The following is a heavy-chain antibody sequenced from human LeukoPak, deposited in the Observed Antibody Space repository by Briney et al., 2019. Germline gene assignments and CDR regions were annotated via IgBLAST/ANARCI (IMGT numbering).Heavy chain of an antibody. J-gene: IGHJ4*02. CDR2: ISQDGGEK. CDR1: GFTFSNYW. V-gene: IGHV3-7*01. D-gene: IGHD1-14*01. CDR3: ARDSYRALEY. Sequence: GGSLRLSCAASGFTFSNYWMKRVRQAPGKGLEWVAHISQDGGEKYYADSVKGRFTISRDNTKNSLFLHAHSLRAEDTAVYYCARDSYRALEYWGQGALVTVSS.